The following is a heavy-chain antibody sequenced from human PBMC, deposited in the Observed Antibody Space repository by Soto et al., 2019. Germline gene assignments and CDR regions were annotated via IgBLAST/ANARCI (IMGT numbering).Heavy chain of an antibody. CDR2: IYYSGST. V-gene: IGHV4-31*03. CDR1: GGSISSGGYY. CDR3: ATVEYRFGELIFDY. J-gene: IGHJ4*02. D-gene: IGHD3-10*01. Sequence: ASETLSLTCTVSGGSISSGGYYWILIRQHPGKGLEWIGYIYYSGSTYYNPSLKSRVTISVDTSKNQFSLKLSSVTAADTAVYYCATVEYRFGELIFDYWGQGTLVTVSS.